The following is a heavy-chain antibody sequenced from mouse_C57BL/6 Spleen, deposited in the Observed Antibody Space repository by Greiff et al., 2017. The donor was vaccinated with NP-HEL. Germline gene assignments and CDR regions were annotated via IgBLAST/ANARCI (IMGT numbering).Heavy chain of an antibody. CDR2: IRSKSNNYAT. CDR3: VSSYDGFAY. J-gene: IGHJ3*01. Sequence: EVMLVESGGGLVQPKGSLKLSCAASGFSFNTYAMNWVRQAPGKGLEWVARIRSKSNNYATYYADSVKDRFTISRDDSESMLYLQMNNLKTEDTAMYYCVSSYDGFAYWGQGTLVTVSA. V-gene: IGHV10-1*01. D-gene: IGHD1-2*01. CDR1: GFSFNTYA.